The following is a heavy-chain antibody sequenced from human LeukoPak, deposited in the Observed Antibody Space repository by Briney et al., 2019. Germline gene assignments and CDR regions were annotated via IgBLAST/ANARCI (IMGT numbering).Heavy chain of an antibody. CDR2: IYYSGST. CDR1: GGSISSYY. CDR3: AREGVSGSYFDY. J-gene: IGHJ4*02. Sequence: SETLSLTCTVSGGSISSYYWSWIRQPPGKGLEWIGYIYYSGSTNYNPSLKSRVTISVDTSKNQFSLKLSSVTAADTAVYYCAREGVSGSYFDYWGQGTLVTVSS. V-gene: IGHV4-59*01. D-gene: IGHD6-19*01.